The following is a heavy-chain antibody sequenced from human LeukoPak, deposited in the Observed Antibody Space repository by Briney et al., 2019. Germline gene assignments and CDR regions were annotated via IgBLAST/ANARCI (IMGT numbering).Heavy chain of an antibody. V-gene: IGHV3-9*01. J-gene: IGHJ4*02. CDR3: ARDNRGKPAYFDY. CDR2: ISWNSGSI. Sequence: GGSLRLSCAASGFTFDDYAMHWVRQAPGKGLEWVSGISWNSGSIGYADSVKGRFTISRDNAKNSLYLQMNSLRAEDTAVYYCARDNRGKPAYFDYWGQGTLVTVSS. CDR1: GFTFDDYA.